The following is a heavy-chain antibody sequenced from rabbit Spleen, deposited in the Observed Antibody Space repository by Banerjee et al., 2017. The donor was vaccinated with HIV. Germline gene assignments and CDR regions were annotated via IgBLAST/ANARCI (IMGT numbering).Heavy chain of an antibody. CDR3: ARDAGSGPYIDGYFNL. D-gene: IGHD8-1*01. CDR1: GFSFSSSYD. Sequence: QEQLVESGGGLVQPEGSLTLTCTASGFSFSSSYDMCWVRQAPGKGLEWIACIYTGNYKSYYASWAKGRFTISKTSSTTVTLQMTSLTVADTATYFCARDAGSGPYIDGYFNLWGQGTLVTVS. J-gene: IGHJ4*01. V-gene: IGHV1S45*01. CDR2: IYTGNYKS.